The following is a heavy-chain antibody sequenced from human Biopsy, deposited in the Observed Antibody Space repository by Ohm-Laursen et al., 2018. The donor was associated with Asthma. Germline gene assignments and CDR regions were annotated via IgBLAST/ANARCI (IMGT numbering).Heavy chain of an antibody. Sequence: GTLSLTCTVSGGSVGTGSYYWSWIRQPPGKGLEWLGYIYYTGSDNYNPSLKSRVTISVDTSKNQFSLRLNSVTAADTAVYYCARGPNYHGSGRAPIGMDVWGQGTTVTVSS. CDR1: GGSVGTGSYY. D-gene: IGHD3-10*01. J-gene: IGHJ6*02. V-gene: IGHV4-61*01. CDR3: ARGPNYHGSGRAPIGMDV. CDR2: IYYTGSD.